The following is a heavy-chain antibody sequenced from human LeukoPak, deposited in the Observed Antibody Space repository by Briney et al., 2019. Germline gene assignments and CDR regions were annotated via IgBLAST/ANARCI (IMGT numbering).Heavy chain of an antibody. CDR2: ISYDGSNK. J-gene: IGHJ4*02. Sequence: GGSLRLSCAASGFTFSSYAMHWVRQAPGKGLEWVAVISYDGSNKYYADSVKGRFTISRDNSKNTLYLRMNSLRAEDTAVYYCATNGYSSSWYSGSIEYWGQGTLVTVSS. V-gene: IGHV3-30-3*01. CDR3: ATNGYSSSWYSGSIEY. D-gene: IGHD6-13*01. CDR1: GFTFSSYA.